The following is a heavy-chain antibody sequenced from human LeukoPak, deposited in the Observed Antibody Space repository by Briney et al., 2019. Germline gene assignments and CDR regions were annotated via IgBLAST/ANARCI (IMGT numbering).Heavy chain of an antibody. Sequence: SETLSLTCAVSGGSISSSNWWSWVRQPPGKGLEWIGEIYHSGSTNYNPSLKSRVTISVDKSKNQFSLKLSSVTAADTAVYYCARGRDMVRGVINAFFDYWGQGTLVTVSS. CDR1: GGSISSSNW. D-gene: IGHD3-10*01. CDR2: IYHSGST. J-gene: IGHJ4*02. CDR3: ARGRDMVRGVINAFFDY. V-gene: IGHV4-4*02.